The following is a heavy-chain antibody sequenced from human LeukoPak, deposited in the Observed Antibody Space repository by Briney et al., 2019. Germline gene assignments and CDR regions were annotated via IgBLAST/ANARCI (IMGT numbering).Heavy chain of an antibody. Sequence: SKTLSLTCTVSGGSISSYYWSWIRQPPGKGLEWIGYIYYSGSTYYNPSLKSRVTISVDTSKNQFSLKLSSVTAADTAVYYCARHGDGYTVYAFDIWGQGTMVTVSS. CDR3: ARHGDGYTVYAFDI. V-gene: IGHV4-59*04. J-gene: IGHJ3*02. CDR2: IYYSGST. CDR1: GGSISSYY. D-gene: IGHD5-24*01.